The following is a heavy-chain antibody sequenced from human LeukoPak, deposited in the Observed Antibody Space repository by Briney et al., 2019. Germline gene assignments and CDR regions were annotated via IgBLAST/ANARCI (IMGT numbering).Heavy chain of an antibody. CDR2: ISSSSSYI. CDR1: GFTFSSYS. CDR3: ARGRRDDAFDI. V-gene: IGHV3-21*01. Sequence: GGSLRFSCAASGFTFSSYSMNWVRQAPGKGLEWVSSISSSSSYIYYADSVKGRFTISRDSAKNSLYLQMNSLRAEDTAVYYCARGRRDDAFDIWGQGTMVTVSS. J-gene: IGHJ3*02. D-gene: IGHD3-10*01.